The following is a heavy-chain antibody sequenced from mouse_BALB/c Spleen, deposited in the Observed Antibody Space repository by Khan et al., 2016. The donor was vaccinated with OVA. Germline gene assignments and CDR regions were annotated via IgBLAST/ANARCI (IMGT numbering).Heavy chain of an antibody. J-gene: IGHJ3*01. Sequence: QVQLQQSGTELARPGASVNLSCKASGYTFTDFYINWVKQRSGQGLEWIGEISPGSGDTYYNEKFKGKATMTADKSSSTAYLPLSSLTSEASAVYFVARRNYFGNTFAYWGQGTLVTVSA. D-gene: IGHD1-2*01. V-gene: IGHV1-77*01. CDR2: ISPGSGDT. CDR3: ARRNYFGNTFAY. CDR1: GYTFTDFY.